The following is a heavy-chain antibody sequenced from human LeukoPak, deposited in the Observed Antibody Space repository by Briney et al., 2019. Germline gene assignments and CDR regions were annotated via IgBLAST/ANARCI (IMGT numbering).Heavy chain of an antibody. Sequence: PGGSLRLSCAASGFTFSDPYMDWVRQAPGKGLEWVGRIRNKANIYTTEYAASVKGRFTISRDDSKNSLYLQMNSLKTEDTAVYYFARGAQMRSTNIGFDYWGQGTLVTVSS. V-gene: IGHV3-72*01. D-gene: IGHD2-2*01. CDR2: IRNKANIYTT. J-gene: IGHJ4*02. CDR3: ARGAQMRSTNIGFDY. CDR1: GFTFSDPY.